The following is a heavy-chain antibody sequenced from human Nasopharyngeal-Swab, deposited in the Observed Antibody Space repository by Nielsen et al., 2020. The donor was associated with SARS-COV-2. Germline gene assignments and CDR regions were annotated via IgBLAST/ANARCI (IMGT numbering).Heavy chain of an antibody. CDR1: GLTFSGHT. D-gene: IGHD1-7*01. Sequence: GESLKISCVASGLTFSGHTMNWVRQAPGKGLEWISSISSTTPYIYYADSVKGRFTISRDNAKNSLYLQMNFLRVEDTAMYYCARDTGGPPNYFDPWGQGTLVTVSS. CDR3: ARDTGGPPNYFDP. V-gene: IGHV3-21*01. CDR2: ISSTTPYI. J-gene: IGHJ5*02.